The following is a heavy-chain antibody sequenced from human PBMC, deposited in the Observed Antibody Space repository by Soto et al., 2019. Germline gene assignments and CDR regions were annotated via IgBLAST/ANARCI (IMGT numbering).Heavy chain of an antibody. V-gene: IGHV3-23*01. CDR3: AKEGYSSSWYRVDY. Sequence: EVQLLESGGGLVQPGGSLRLSCTASGFTFSSYAMSWVRQAPGKGLEWVSAISGSGGSTYYADSVKGRFHISRDNSKNTLYLQMNSLRAEDTAVYYCAKEGYSSSWYRVDYWGQGTLVTVSS. CDR2: ISGSGGST. D-gene: IGHD6-13*01. J-gene: IGHJ4*02. CDR1: GFTFSSYA.